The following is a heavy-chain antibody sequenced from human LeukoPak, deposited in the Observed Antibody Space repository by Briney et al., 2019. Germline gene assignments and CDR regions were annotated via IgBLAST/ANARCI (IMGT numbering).Heavy chain of an antibody. D-gene: IGHD2-15*01. CDR2: IGGTGDTT. CDR1: GFTFSTYA. J-gene: IGHJ4*02. V-gene: IGHV3-23*01. CDR3: VEDVVVIVTAKPGI. Sequence: GGSLRLSCAASGFTFSTYAMSWVRQAPGKGLEWVSSIGGTGDTTYYADAVKGRFTISRDNSKNTLYLQMNSLRVDDTAVYYCVEDVVVIVTAKPGIWGQGTLVTVSS.